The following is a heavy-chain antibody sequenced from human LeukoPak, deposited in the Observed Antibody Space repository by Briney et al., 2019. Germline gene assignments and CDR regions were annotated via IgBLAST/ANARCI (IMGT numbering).Heavy chain of an antibody. V-gene: IGHV3-20*04. J-gene: IGHJ3*02. D-gene: IGHD3-3*01. Sequence: GGSLRLSCAASGFTFDDYGMSWVRQAPGKGREWVAGINWNGGSTGYADSGKGRFTISRDNAKNYLYLQMNSLRAEDTALYYCARDESGHTIFGVVIPDAFDIWGQGTMVTVSS. CDR2: INWNGGST. CDR1: GFTFDDYG. CDR3: ARDESGHTIFGVVIPDAFDI.